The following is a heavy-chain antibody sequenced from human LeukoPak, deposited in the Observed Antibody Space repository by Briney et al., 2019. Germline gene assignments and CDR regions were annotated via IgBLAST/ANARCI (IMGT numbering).Heavy chain of an antibody. V-gene: IGHV3-23*01. Sequence: PGGSLRLSCAVSGFTFSSDAMSWVGQAPGKGGEWGSAISGSGGSTYYADTVNGRFTITRDNSKNKLYLQMNSLRAKDTAVYYCANWGCSSTSCLDYFDYWGQGTLVTVSS. J-gene: IGHJ4*02. D-gene: IGHD2-2*01. CDR1: GFTFSSDA. CDR2: ISGSGGST. CDR3: ANWGCSSTSCLDYFDY.